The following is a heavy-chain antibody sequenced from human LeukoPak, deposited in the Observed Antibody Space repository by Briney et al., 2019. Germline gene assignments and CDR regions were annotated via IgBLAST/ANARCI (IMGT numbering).Heavy chain of an antibody. V-gene: IGHV3-30*04. J-gene: IGHJ3*02. CDR1: GFTFSSYA. D-gene: IGHD3-9*01. Sequence: PGGSLRLSCAASGFTFSSYAMHWVRQAPGKGLEWVAVISYDGSNKYYADSVKGRFTISRDNSKNTLYLQMNSLRAEDTAVYYCAREDAYYDILTGAFDIWGQGTMVTVSS. CDR3: AREDAYYDILTGAFDI. CDR2: ISYDGSNK.